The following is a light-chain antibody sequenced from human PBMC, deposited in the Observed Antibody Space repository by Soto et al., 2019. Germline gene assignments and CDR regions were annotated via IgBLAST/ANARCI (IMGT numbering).Light chain of an antibody. CDR2: AAS. V-gene: IGKV3-20*01. CDR3: QQYAESPIT. J-gene: IGKJ5*01. CDR1: ETIKKNY. Sequence: EIVLTQSPGSLSLSPGEGSTLSCRGSETIKKNYLAWYQQQPGQAPRLLIYAASRRATGIPDRFSGGGSGTDFTLTISRLEPEDIAVFYCQQYAESPITFGQGTRLEIK.